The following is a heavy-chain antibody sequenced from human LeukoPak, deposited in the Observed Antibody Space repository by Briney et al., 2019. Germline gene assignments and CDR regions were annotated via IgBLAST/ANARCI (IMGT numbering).Heavy chain of an antibody. D-gene: IGHD6-13*01. J-gene: IGHJ4*02. CDR2: ISSSSTYT. V-gene: IGHV3-11*06. CDR3: ASKQYLEY. CDR1: GFTFSSFA. Sequence: PGGSLRLSCAASGFTFSSFAMSWLRQAPGKGLEWVSYISSSSTYTNYADSVKGRFTISRDNAKNSLYLQMNSLRAEDTAVYYCASKQYLEYWGQGTLVTVSS.